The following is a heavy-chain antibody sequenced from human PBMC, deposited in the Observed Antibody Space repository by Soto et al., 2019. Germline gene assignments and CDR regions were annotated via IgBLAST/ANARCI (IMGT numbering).Heavy chain of an antibody. CDR1: GFTFSSYA. CDR3: APSWGNAGASDL. Sequence: PGGSLRLSCAASGFTFSSYAMSWVRQAPGKGLDWVSHISSSGDSANYADSVKGRFTISRDNSKNALYLQMNNLRAEDTALYYCAPSWGNAGASDLWGRGTMVNVS. D-gene: IGHD3-16*01. J-gene: IGHJ3*01. CDR2: ISSSGDSA. V-gene: IGHV3-23*01.